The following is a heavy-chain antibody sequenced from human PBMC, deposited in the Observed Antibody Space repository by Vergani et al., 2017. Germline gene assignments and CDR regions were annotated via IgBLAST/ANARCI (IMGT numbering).Heavy chain of an antibody. CDR2: ISWHGGNS. CDR3: AKDMGYYGSGIDY. V-gene: IGHV3-43D*03. CDR1: GITFDDYA. D-gene: IGHD3-10*01. Sequence: EVQLVESGGVVVQPGGSLRLSCAASGITFDDYAMHWVRQAPGKGLEWVSLISWHGGNSYYADSVKGRFNISRDNSRNSLYLQMKSLRAEDTALYYCAKDMGYYGSGIDYWGQGTLVTVAS. J-gene: IGHJ4*02.